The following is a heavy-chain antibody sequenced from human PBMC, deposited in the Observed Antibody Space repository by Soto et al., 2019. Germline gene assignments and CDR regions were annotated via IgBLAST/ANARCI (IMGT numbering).Heavy chain of an antibody. D-gene: IGHD4-17*01. CDR2: INPSDATT. CDR3: SRAPDRDYEDH. V-gene: IGHV1-46*03. J-gene: IGHJ4*02. Sequence: QVQLVQSGAEVKKPGASVRVSCRASGYTFTNYYVHWVRQAPGQGLEWMGIINPSDATTSYAPKFQGRLTVTRDTSSSTVYMEVNSLRSEDRAVYYCSRAPDRDYEDHWGQGTLVTVSS. CDR1: GYTFTNYY.